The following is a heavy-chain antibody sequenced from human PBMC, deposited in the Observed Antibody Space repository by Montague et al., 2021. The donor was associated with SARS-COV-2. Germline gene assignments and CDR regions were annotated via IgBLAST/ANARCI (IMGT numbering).Heavy chain of an antibody. CDR1: GGSISSSSYY. V-gene: IGHV4-39*02. CDR3: AREDAGDWHFDL. J-gene: IGHJ2*01. CDR2: IYYSGTT. D-gene: IGHD1-1*01. Sequence: SENLSLTCTVSGGSISSSSYYWGWIRQPPGKGPEWIGSIYYSGTTXYNPSLRSRVTMSVDTSKNQFSLRLSSVTAADTAVFYCAREDAGDWHFDLWGRGTLVTVSS.